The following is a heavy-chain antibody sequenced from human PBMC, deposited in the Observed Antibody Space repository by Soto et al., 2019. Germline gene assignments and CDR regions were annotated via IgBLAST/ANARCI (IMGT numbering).Heavy chain of an antibody. CDR1: GFTFGSYG. V-gene: IGHV3-33*01. CDR3: ARDPTVGFITIFGVDPQRARKRGGMDV. Sequence: GGSLILSCGASGFTFGSYGMHWVRQAPGKGLEWVAVIWYDGSNKYYADSVKGRFTISRDNSKNTLYLQMNSLRAEDTAVYYCARDPTVGFITIFGVDPQRARKRGGMDVWGQGTTVTGFS. J-gene: IGHJ6*02. D-gene: IGHD3-3*01. CDR2: IWYDGSNK.